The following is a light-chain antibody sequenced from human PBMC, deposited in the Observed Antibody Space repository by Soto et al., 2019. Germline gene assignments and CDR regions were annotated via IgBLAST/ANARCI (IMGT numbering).Light chain of an antibody. CDR1: SSDIGDSNY. CDR3: SSYAGNDNCV. Sequence: QSVLTQPPSASGSPGRSVTISCTGTSSDIGDSNYVSWYQQHPGNDPKLIMYEINKRPSGVPGRFSGSKSGNTASLTVSGLQAEDEADYYCSSYAGNDNCVFGTGTKVTVL. CDR2: EIN. V-gene: IGLV2-8*01. J-gene: IGLJ1*01.